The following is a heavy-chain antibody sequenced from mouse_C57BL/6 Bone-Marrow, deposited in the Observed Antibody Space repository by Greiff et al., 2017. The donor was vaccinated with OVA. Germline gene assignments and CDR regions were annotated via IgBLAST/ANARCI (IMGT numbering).Heavy chain of an antibody. CDR1: GFTFTDYY. CDR3: AGRSSWGYFDY. Sequence: DVQLQESGPVLVKPGPSVKISCKASGFTFTDYYMHWVKQSHGKSLEWIGLVYPYNGGTSYNQKFKGKATLTVDTSSSTAYMELNSLTSEDSAVYYRAGRSSWGYFDYWGQGTTLTVSS. D-gene: IGHD1-1*01. J-gene: IGHJ2*01. CDR2: VYPYNGGT. V-gene: IGHV1-36*01.